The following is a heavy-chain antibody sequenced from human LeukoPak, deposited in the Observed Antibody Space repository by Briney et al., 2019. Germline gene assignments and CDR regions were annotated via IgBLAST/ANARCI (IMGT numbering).Heavy chain of an antibody. CDR2: IYPGDSDT. CDR3: ARLGVVEGQWLGYFDY. Sequence: GESLKISCKGSGYSFTSYWIGWVRQMPGKGLEWMGIIYPGDSDTRYSPSFQGQVTISADKPISTAYLQWSSLKASDTAMYYCARLGVVEGQWLGYFDYWGQGTLVTVSS. V-gene: IGHV5-51*01. D-gene: IGHD6-19*01. CDR1: GYSFTSYW. J-gene: IGHJ4*02.